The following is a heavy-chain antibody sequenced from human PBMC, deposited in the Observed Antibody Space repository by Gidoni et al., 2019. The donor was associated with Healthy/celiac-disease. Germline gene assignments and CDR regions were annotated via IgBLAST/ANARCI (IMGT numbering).Heavy chain of an antibody. CDR3: ARGTPVLYDYVWGSYRYTADHWFDP. CDR1: GGSTSRCGYS. J-gene: IGHJ5*02. V-gene: IGHV4-30-2*01. Sequence: QLQLQESGSGLVKPSQTLSPTCAVSGGSTSRCGYSWSWIRQPPGKGLEVIGYIYHSGSTYDNPSLKSRVTISVDRSKNQFSLKLSSVTAADTAVYYCARGTPVLYDYVWGSYRYTADHWFDPWGQGTLVTVSS. D-gene: IGHD3-16*02. CDR2: IYHSGST.